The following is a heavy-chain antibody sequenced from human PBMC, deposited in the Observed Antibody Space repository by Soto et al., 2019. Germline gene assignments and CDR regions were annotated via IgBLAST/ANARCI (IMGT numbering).Heavy chain of an antibody. Sequence: ASVKVSCKASGYLFTNYGITWVRRAPGQGLEWMGWISANSGITYNAERLQGRVTTTTDTSTSTAYLELRNLGSDDTAIYYCARGPTRSYNYFDPWGQGTLVTVSS. J-gene: IGHJ5*02. CDR3: ARGPTRSYNYFDP. CDR2: ISANSGIT. V-gene: IGHV1-18*01. CDR1: GYLFTNYG.